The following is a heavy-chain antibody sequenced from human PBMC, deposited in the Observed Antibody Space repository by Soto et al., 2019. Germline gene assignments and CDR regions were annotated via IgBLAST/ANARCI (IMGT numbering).Heavy chain of an antibody. CDR1: GYSFTDYY. V-gene: IGHV1-2*02. CDR2: MNPNSDGA. J-gene: IGHJ5*02. CDR3: ARGGGSGWHGDWFDP. Sequence: QVHLVQSGAEVKEPGASVKVSCKASGYSFTDYYIHWVRQAPGQGLEWMGWMNPNSDGANYAQKFSGRVTMTRDKSLRTAYMEVKRLTSDDTAVYFCARGGGSGWHGDWFDPWGQGTLVTVSS. D-gene: IGHD6-19*01.